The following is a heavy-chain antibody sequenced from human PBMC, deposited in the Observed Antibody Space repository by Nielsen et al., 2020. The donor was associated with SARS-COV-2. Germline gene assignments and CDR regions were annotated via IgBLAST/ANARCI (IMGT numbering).Heavy chain of an antibody. CDR2: IGTTGDKT. CDR3: VCEALNY. CDR1: GFTFSAYY. J-gene: IGHJ4*02. D-gene: IGHD5-24*01. V-gene: IGHV3-11*04. Sequence: GESLKISCAASGFTFSAYYMTWVRQAPGKGLEWVSSIGTTGDKTFYADSVKGRFTISRDNAKRYLYVQMNSLRAEDTAVYYCVCEALNYWGQGALVTVSS.